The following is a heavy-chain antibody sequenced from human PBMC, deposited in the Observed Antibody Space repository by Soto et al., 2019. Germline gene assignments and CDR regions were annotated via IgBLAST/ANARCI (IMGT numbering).Heavy chain of an antibody. CDR3: EKTVPGTKY. Sequence: EVQLLESGGGLVQPGGSLRLSCAASGFTFSSYAMSWVRQAPGKGLEWVSGISGSGDSTYYADSVKGRFTISRDNSKNTLFLQMNSLVAEDTALYYCEKTVPGTKYWGQGTLVTVSS. CDR1: GFTFSSYA. CDR2: ISGSGDST. D-gene: IGHD6-19*01. V-gene: IGHV3-23*01. J-gene: IGHJ4*02.